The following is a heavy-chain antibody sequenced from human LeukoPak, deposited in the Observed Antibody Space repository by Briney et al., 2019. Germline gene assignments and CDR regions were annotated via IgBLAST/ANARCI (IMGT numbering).Heavy chain of an antibody. Sequence: SETLSLTCTVSGGSINNYYWSWIRQPPGKGLEWIGYIYYSGSTNYNPSLKSRVTISVDTSKNQFSLKLSSVTAADTAVYYCARRRPLGHYFNYWGQGTLVTVSS. CDR3: ARRRPLGHYFNY. CDR1: GGSINNYY. J-gene: IGHJ4*02. V-gene: IGHV4-59*01. D-gene: IGHD6-25*01. CDR2: IYYSGST.